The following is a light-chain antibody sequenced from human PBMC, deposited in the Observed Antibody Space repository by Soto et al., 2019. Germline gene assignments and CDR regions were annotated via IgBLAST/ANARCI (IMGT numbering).Light chain of an antibody. CDR2: DAS. Sequence: DIQMTQSPSSLSASVGDRVTITCQASQDISNYLNWYQQKPGKAPKLLIYDASNFETGVPSRFSGSGSGTDFTFTISSLQPEDIATYYCQQYDNLWLTFGGGTKVDIK. CDR1: QDISNY. J-gene: IGKJ4*01. CDR3: QQYDNLWLT. V-gene: IGKV1-33*01.